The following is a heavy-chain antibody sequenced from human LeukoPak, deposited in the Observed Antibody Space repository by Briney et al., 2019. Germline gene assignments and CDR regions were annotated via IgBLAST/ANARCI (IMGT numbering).Heavy chain of an antibody. V-gene: IGHV1-69*13. CDR2: IIPIFGTA. Sequence: SVKVSCKASGGTFSSYAISWVRQAPGQGLEWMGGIIPIFGTANYAQKFQGRVTITADESTSTAYMELSSLRSEDTAVYYCARFRSSSWYRDCYYYGMDVWGQGTTVTVSS. J-gene: IGHJ6*02. D-gene: IGHD6-13*01. CDR1: GGTFSSYA. CDR3: ARFRSSSWYRDCYYYGMDV.